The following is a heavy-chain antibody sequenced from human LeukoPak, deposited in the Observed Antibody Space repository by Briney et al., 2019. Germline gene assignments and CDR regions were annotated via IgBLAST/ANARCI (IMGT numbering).Heavy chain of an antibody. V-gene: IGHV3-64D*06. D-gene: IGHD6-19*01. CDR3: VKDGRRRIAVAGDFDY. Sequence: GGSLRLSCSASGFTFSSYAMHRVRQAPGKGLEYFSAISSNGGSTYYADSVKGRFTISRDNSKNTLYLQMSSLRAEDTAVYYCVKDGRRRIAVAGDFDYWGQGTLVTVSS. CDR1: GFTFSSYA. CDR2: ISSNGGST. J-gene: IGHJ4*02.